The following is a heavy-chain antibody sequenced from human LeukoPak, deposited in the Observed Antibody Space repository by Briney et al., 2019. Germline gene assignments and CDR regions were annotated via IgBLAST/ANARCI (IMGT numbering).Heavy chain of an antibody. Sequence: GGSLRLSCAASGFTFSSYWMSWVRQAPGKGLEWVSAISGSGGSTYYADSVKGRFTISRDNSKNTLYLQMNSLRAEDTAVYYCAKGWDSSGYYFSSAAFDIWGQGTMVTVSS. CDR2: ISGSGGST. D-gene: IGHD3-22*01. CDR1: GFTFSSYW. J-gene: IGHJ3*02. CDR3: AKGWDSSGYYFSSAAFDI. V-gene: IGHV3-23*01.